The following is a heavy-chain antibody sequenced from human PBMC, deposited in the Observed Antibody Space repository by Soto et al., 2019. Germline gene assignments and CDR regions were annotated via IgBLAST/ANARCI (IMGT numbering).Heavy chain of an antibody. D-gene: IGHD3-22*01. CDR1: GYTFTSYG. J-gene: IGHJ4*02. Sequence: ASVKVSCKASGYTFTSYGISWVRQAPGQGLEWMGWISAYNGNTNYAQKLQGRVTMTTDTSTSTAYMGLRSLRSDDTAVYYCARTYYYDSSGELDYWGQGTLVTVSS. CDR2: ISAYNGNT. CDR3: ARTYYYDSSGELDY. V-gene: IGHV1-18*04.